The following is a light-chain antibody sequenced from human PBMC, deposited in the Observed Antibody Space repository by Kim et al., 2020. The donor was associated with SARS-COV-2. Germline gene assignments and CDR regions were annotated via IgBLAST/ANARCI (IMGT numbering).Light chain of an antibody. CDR3: QSYDSVLSGYV. CDR2: GDK. Sequence: QPVTISCTGDSSNIGTGYDVHWFQQLPGTAPKLPIYGDKNRPSGVPDRFSGSKSANSASLAIAGLQAEDEADYYCQSYDSVLSGYVFGSGTKVTVL. J-gene: IGLJ1*01. CDR1: SSNIGTGYD. V-gene: IGLV1-40*01.